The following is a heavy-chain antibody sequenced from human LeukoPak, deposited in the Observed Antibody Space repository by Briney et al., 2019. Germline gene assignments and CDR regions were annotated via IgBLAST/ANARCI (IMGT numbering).Heavy chain of an antibody. D-gene: IGHD1-1*01. CDR3: ARAGYAISWYTYGMDL. J-gene: IGHJ6*02. CDR2: ISRSTGHT. CDR1: GFPLSINS. Sequence: GGSLRLSCAAFGFPLSINSINWVRQAPGKGLEWVASISRSTGHTSSADSVKGRFTISRDTANNSVLLQMNSLRDEDTAVYYCARAGYAISWYTYGMDLWGQGTTVTVSS. V-gene: IGHV3-21*06.